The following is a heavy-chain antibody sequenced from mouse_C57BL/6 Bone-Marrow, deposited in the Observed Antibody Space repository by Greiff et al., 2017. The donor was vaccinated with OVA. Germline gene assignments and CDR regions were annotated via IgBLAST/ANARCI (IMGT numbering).Heavy chain of an antibody. V-gene: IGHV5-17*03. CDR2: ISSGSSTI. J-gene: IGHJ3*01. CDR1: GFTFSDYG. D-gene: IGHD1-1*01. CDR3: AKGYYGRTWFAY. Sequence: EVKVVESGGGLVKPGGSLKLSCAASGFTFSDYGMHWVRQAPEKGLEWVAYISSGSSTIYYADTVKGRFTISRDNAKNNLYLQMSHLKSEDTAMYYCAKGYYGRTWFAYWGQGTIVTFSA.